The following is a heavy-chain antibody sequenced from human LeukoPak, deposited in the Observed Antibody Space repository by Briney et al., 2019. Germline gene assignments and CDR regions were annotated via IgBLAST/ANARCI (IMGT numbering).Heavy chain of an antibody. D-gene: IGHD3-3*01. CDR2: ISYDGSNK. J-gene: IGHJ6*02. Sequence: GGSLRLSCAASGFTFSSYGMHWVRQAPGKGLEWVAVISYDGSNKYYADSVKGRFTISRDNSKNTLYLQMNSLRAEDTAVYYCAKDRPPSYDFWSGYYTDKPDGYGMDVWGQGTTVTVSS. CDR1: GFTFSSYG. V-gene: IGHV3-30*18. CDR3: AKDRPPSYDFWSGYYTDKPDGYGMDV.